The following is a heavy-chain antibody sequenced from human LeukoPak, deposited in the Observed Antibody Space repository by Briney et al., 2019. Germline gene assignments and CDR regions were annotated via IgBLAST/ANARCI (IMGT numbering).Heavy chain of an antibody. D-gene: IGHD3-3*01. CDR2: ISGSGGST. J-gene: IGHJ2*01. Sequence: GGSLRLSCAASGFTFSSYAMSWVRQAPGKGLEWVSVISGSGGSTYYADSVKGRFTISRDNSKNTLYLQMNSLRAEDTAVYYCAKDPSYYDFWSGSSPNWYFDLWGRGTLVTVSS. V-gene: IGHV3-23*01. CDR1: GFTFSSYA. CDR3: AKDPSYYDFWSGSSPNWYFDL.